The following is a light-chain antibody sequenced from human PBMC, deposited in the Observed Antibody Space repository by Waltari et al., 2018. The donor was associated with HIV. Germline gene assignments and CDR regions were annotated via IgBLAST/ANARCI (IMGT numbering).Light chain of an antibody. V-gene: IGLV2-14*03. J-gene: IGLJ2*01. CDR3: SSYTNSTSR. CDR2: GVS. Sequence: QSALTQPASVSGSPGQSITISCTGTSSDVGAYTYVSWYQQHPGKAPKLMIYGVSNRPSGVSNRFSGSKSGNTASLTISGLQAEDEADYYCSSYTNSTSRFGGGTKLTVL. CDR1: SSDVGAYTY.